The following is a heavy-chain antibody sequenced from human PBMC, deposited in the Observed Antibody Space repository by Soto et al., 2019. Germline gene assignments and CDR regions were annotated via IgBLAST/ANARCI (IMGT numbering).Heavy chain of an antibody. CDR3: TTDGSGSYYYFDY. J-gene: IGHJ4*02. V-gene: IGHV3-15*07. CDR2: IKSKTDGGTT. Sequence: EVQLVESGGGLVKPGGSLSLSCAASGFTFSNAWMNWVRQAPGKGLEWVGRIKSKTDGGTTDYAAPVKGRFTISRDDSKNTLYLQMNSLKTEDTAVYYCTTDGSGSYYYFDYWGQGTLVTVSS. CDR1: GFTFSNAW. D-gene: IGHD1-26*01.